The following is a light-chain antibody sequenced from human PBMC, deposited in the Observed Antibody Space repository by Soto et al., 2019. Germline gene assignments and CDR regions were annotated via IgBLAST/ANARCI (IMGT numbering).Light chain of an antibody. Sequence: QSVMTRPASVSGTSGHSICSSSTHTSSDVGSCNYVWWYQQHPDKNPSLMIYASSNRPSGVSHRFSGSRSGNTASLTISGVQAVNVAYYVCSSYTIGSSGDVFGSGTKVTV. J-gene: IGLJ1*01. CDR2: ASS. CDR1: SSDVGSCNY. V-gene: IGLV2-14*01. CDR3: SSYTIGSSGDV.